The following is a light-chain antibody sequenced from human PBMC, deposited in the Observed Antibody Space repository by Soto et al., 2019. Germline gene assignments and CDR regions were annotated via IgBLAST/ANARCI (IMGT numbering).Light chain of an antibody. CDR2: AAS. J-gene: IGKJ1*01. Sequence: DIVLTQSPGTLSLSPGERATLSCRASQSVVSNYLAWYQQKPGQAPRLLIYAASSRATGIPDRFSGSVSGTDFILTISSLETEDFAVYYCHQYGSSPRTFGQGTRVDI. V-gene: IGKV3-20*01. CDR1: QSVVSNY. CDR3: HQYGSSPRT.